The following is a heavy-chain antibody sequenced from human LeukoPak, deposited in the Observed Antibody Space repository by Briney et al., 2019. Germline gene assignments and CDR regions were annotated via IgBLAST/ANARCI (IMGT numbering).Heavy chain of an antibody. CDR2: IRYDGSNK. Sequence: GGSLRLSCAASGFTFSSYGMHWVRQAPGKGLEWVAFIRYDGSNKYYADSVKGRFTISRDNSKNTLYLQMNSLRAEDTAVYYCAKSAVPCSSTSCDSPFDYWGQGTLVTVSS. CDR3: AKSAVPCSSTSCDSPFDY. V-gene: IGHV3-30*02. CDR1: GFTFSSYG. J-gene: IGHJ4*02. D-gene: IGHD2-2*02.